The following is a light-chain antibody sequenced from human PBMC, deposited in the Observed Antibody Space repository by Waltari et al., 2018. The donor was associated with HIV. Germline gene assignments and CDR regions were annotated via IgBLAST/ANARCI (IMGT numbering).Light chain of an antibody. CDR3: QSYDSRNHVV. CDR2: EDN. V-gene: IGLV6-57*01. J-gene: IGLJ2*01. CDR1: SGSVASNY. Sequence: NFMLTPPHSVSESPGKMVTISCTRSSGSVASNYVQWYQQRPGSSPTTVIYEDNQKPSGVPERFSGSIDGSSNSASLTISGLKTEDEADYCWQSYDSRNHVVFGGGTKLTVL.